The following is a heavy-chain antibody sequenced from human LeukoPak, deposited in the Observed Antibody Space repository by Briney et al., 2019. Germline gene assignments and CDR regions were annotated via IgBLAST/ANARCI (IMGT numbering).Heavy chain of an antibody. CDR1: GGTFSSYA. Sequence: GSLVKVSCKASGGTFSSYAISWVRQAPGQGLEWMGGIIPIFGTANYAQKFQGRVTMTRDTSTSTVYMELSSLRSEDTAVYYCAREFDSYGYTYYYYYYGMDVWGQGTTVTVSS. V-gene: IGHV1-69*05. CDR2: IIPIFGTA. D-gene: IGHD5-18*01. CDR3: AREFDSYGYTYYYYYYGMDV. J-gene: IGHJ6*02.